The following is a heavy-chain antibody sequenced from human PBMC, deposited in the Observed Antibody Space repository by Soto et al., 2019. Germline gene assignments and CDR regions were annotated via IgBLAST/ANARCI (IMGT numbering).Heavy chain of an antibody. Sequence: SPTCAVYGGAFSGFYWSRIRQPPGKGLEWIGSIYHSGSTYYNPSLKSRVTISVDTSKNQFSLKLSSVTAADTAVYYCARDMDDGWFDPWGQGTLVTVSS. V-gene: IGHV4-34*01. CDR3: ARDMDDGWFDP. CDR1: GGAFSGFY. D-gene: IGHD2-2*03. J-gene: IGHJ5*02. CDR2: IYHSGST.